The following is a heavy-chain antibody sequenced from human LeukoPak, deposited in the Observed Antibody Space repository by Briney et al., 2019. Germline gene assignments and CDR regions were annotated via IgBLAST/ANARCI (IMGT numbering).Heavy chain of an antibody. CDR1: GFTFSTYA. D-gene: IGHD2-21*02. V-gene: IGHV3-23*01. CDR3: ARGGHDFNPFYW. CDR2: IKGGGGDP. Sequence: GGSLRLSYAASGFTFSTYAMGWVRQAPGKGLEWVSSIKGGGGDPFYADSVKGRFTISRDNSKNTLFLQLNSLRAEDSAVYYCARGGHDFNPFYWWGQGTLVTVSS. J-gene: IGHJ4*02.